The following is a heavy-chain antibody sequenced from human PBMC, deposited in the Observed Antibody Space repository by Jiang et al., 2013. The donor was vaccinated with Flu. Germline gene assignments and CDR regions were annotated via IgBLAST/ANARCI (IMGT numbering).Heavy chain of an antibody. CDR3: ARGSSDSSAYHYVGY. CDR1: GFSFSDYY. CDR2: IRKRTNSYTT. J-gene: IGHJ4*02. D-gene: IGHD3-22*01. Sequence: VQLLESGGGLVQPGGSLRLSCAASGFSFSDYYMDWVRQAPGKGLEWVGRIRKRTNSYTTEYAASVKGRFTISRDDSKNSLFLQMNSLKTEDTAVYFCARGSSDSSAYHYVGYWGQGTLVTVSS. V-gene: IGHV3-72*01.